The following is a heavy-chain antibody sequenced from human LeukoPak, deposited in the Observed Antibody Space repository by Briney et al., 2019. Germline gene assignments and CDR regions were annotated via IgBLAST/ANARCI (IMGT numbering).Heavy chain of an antibody. D-gene: IGHD2/OR15-2a*01. CDR1: GYSFTSYW. CDR3: ARFGGPTFGNWYFDY. J-gene: IGHJ4*02. CDR2: IFPGDSTT. Sequence: GASLKISCKGSGYSFTSYWIGWVRQMPGKGLELMGIIFPGDSTTRYSPSFQGQVTISADKSVSTAYLQWSSLKASDTAIYCCARFGGPTFGNWYFDYWGQGTLVTVSS. V-gene: IGHV5-51*01.